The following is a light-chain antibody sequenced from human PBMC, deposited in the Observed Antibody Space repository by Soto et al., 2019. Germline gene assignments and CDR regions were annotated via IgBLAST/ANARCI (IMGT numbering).Light chain of an antibody. CDR2: EVN. J-gene: IGLJ1*01. CDR1: SSDVGGYKY. Sequence: QSALTQPPSASGSPGQSVTISCTGTSSDVGGYKYVSWYQQHPGKAPKLMIFEVNKRPSGVPDRFSGSKSGNTASLTVSRLQAEDEADYYCSSYAGINNLGVFGTGTKLTVL. V-gene: IGLV2-8*01. CDR3: SSYAGINNLGV.